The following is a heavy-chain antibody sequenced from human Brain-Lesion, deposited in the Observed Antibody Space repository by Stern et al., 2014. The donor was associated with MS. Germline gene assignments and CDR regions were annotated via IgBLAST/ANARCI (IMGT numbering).Heavy chain of an antibody. V-gene: IGHV5-51*01. CDR2: IHPSDSYT. J-gene: IGHJ6*02. D-gene: IGHD6-19*01. CDR3: ARGSVAATMGAMDV. Sequence: EVQLVESGAEVKKPGESLKISCKGSGYTFTNYWIGWGRQMPGKGLEWMGIIHPSDSYTRYSPSFQGQVIISADKSINTAYLQWSSLKASDTAMYYCARGSVAATMGAMDVWGQGTTVTVSS. CDR1: GYTFTNYW.